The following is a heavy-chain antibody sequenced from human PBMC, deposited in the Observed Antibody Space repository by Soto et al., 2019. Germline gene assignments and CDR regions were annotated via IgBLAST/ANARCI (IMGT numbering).Heavy chain of an antibody. Sequence: SETLSLTCTVSGGSISSYYWSWIRQPAGKGLEWIGRIYTSGSTNYNPSLKSRVTMSVDTSKNQFSLKLSSVTAADTAAYYCARVESEYQLLYDYWFDPWGQGTLVTVS. CDR3: ARVESEYQLLYDYWFDP. CDR1: GGSISSYY. CDR2: IYTSGST. D-gene: IGHD2-2*02. J-gene: IGHJ5*02. V-gene: IGHV4-4*07.